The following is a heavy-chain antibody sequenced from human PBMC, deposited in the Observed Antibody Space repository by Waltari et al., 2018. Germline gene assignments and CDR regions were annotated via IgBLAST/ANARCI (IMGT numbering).Heavy chain of an antibody. Sequence: EVQLVESGGGLVQPGGSLRLSCAASGFTFSSYWMSWVGQAPGKGLEWVANIKQDGSEKYYVDSVKGRFTISRDNAKNSLYLQMNSLRAEDTAVYYCARDYGFEEWYFFDYWGQGTLVTVSS. CDR1: GFTFSSYW. CDR3: ARDYGFEEWYFFDY. J-gene: IGHJ4*02. D-gene: IGHD3-10*01. CDR2: IKQDGSEK. V-gene: IGHV3-7*01.